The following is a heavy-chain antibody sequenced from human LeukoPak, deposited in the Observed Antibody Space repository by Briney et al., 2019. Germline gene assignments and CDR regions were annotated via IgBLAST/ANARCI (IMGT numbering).Heavy chain of an antibody. CDR1: GGSFSGYY. J-gene: IGHJ6*03. CDR3: ARVEEGYGSGRRENYYYYYMDV. Sequence: SETLSLTCAVYGGSFSGYYWSWIRQPPGKGLEWIGYIYYTGSTSYNPSLKSRVTMSVDTSKNQFSLKLSSVTAADTAVYYCARVEEGYGSGRRENYYYYYMDVWGKGTTVTISS. V-gene: IGHV4-59*01. CDR2: IYYTGST. D-gene: IGHD3-10*01.